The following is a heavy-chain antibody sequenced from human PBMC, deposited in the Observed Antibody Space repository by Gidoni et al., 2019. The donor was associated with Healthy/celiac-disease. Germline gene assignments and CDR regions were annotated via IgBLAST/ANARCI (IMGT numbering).Heavy chain of an antibody. J-gene: IGHJ4*02. Sequence: EVQLVESGGGLVQPGGSLRLSCVSSGFSFSNYWMTWVRQAPGKGLEWVASINQDGSQKYDVDSVKGRFTISRDNAKNSLFLQMNSLRAEDTAVYYCARTRMGDYWGQGTLVTVSS. CDR2: INQDGSQK. D-gene: IGHD2-8*01. V-gene: IGHV3-7*01. CDR3: ARTRMGDY. CDR1: GFSFSNYW.